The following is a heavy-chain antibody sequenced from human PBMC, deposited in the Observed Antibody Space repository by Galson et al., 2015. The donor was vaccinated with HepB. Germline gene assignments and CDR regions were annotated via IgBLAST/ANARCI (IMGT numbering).Heavy chain of an antibody. V-gene: IGHV1-46*01. CDR2: ISPTDGRT. CDR3: VRGVGGLYFFDY. Sequence: SVKVSCKASGYPFTNNYMHWVRQAPGQGLEWMGIISPTDGRTRYAPKFQGRVTMTRDTSTSTVNLELGSLASKDTAIYFCVRGVGGLYFFDYWGQGTLVTVSS. J-gene: IGHJ4*02. CDR1: GYPFTNNY. D-gene: IGHD2-8*01.